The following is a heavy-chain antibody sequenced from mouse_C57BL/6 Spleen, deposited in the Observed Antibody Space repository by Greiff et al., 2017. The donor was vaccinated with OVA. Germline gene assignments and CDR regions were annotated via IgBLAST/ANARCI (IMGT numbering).Heavy chain of an antibody. CDR2: IRSKSNNYAT. V-gene: IGHV10-1*01. J-gene: IGHJ3*01. Sequence: EVQLQESGGGLVQPKGSLKLSCAASGSSFNTYAMNWVRQAPGKGLEWVARIRSKSNNYATYYADSVKDRFTISRDDSESMLYLQMNNLKTEDTAMYYCVRHGGDFAYWGQGTLVTVSA. CDR3: VRHGGDFAY. D-gene: IGHD2-13*01. CDR1: GSSFNTYA.